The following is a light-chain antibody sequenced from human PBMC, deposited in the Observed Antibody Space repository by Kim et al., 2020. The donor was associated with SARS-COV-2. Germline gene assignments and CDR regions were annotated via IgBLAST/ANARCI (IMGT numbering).Light chain of an antibody. J-gene: IGLJ3*02. V-gene: IGLV1-47*01. CDR2: KTN. CDR1: TSNIGGNY. Sequence: QSVVTQPPSASGTPGQRVSISCSGSTSNIGGNYVHWYQHVPGTAPKLVIYKTNEWPSGVRDRFSGSKSGTSAFLAISGLRSEDEADYFCASWDDSLRAWVFGGGTKLTVL. CDR3: ASWDDSLRAWV.